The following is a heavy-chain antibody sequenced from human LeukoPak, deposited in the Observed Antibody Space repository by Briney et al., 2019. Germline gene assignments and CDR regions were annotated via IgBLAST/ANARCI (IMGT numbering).Heavy chain of an antibody. CDR1: GYTFTGYY. J-gene: IGHJ4*02. D-gene: IGHD6-19*01. CDR2: INPNSGGT. V-gene: IGHV1-2*02. Sequence: GASVKVSCKASGYTFTGYYMHWVRQAPGQGLEWMGWINPNSGGTNYAQKFQGRVTMTRDTSISTAYMELSRLRSDDTAVYYCARDYIRGAVAGTGGYWGQGTLVTVSS. CDR3: ARDYIRGAVAGTGGY.